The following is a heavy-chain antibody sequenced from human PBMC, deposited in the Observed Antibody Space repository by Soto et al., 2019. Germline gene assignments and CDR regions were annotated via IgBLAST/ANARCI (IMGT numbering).Heavy chain of an antibody. D-gene: IGHD3-9*01. CDR2: ISAYNGNT. V-gene: IGHV1-18*01. Sequence: ASVKVSCKASGYTFTSYGISCVRQAPGQGLEWMGWISAYNGNTNYAQKLQGRVTMTTDTSTSTAYMELRSLRSDDTAVYYCARVGRDDILTGVNWFDPWGQGTLVTVSS. CDR1: GYTFTSYG. J-gene: IGHJ5*02. CDR3: ARVGRDDILTGVNWFDP.